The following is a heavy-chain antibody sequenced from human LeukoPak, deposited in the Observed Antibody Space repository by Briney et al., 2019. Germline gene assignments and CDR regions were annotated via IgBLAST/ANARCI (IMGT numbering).Heavy chain of an antibody. V-gene: IGHV3-30*02. D-gene: IGHD1-26*01. CDR2: IRYDGSKK. CDR3: AKDFSVKWELLIGH. CDR1: GFSFGNYG. Sequence: GGSLRLSCAASGFSFGNYGMHWVRQAPGKGLEWVAFIRYDGSKKYYADSVKGRFTISGDKSKNTLSLQMNSLRAEDTAVYYCAKDFSVKWELLIGHWGQGTLVTVSS. J-gene: IGHJ4*02.